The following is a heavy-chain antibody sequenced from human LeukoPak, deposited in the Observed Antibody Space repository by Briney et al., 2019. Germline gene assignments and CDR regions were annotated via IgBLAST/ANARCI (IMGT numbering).Heavy chain of an antibody. D-gene: IGHD3-10*01. J-gene: IGHJ4*02. V-gene: IGHV3-30*04. Sequence: GRSLRLSCAASGFTFSSYAMHWVRQAPGKGLEWVAVILYDGSNKYYADSVKGRFTISRDNSKNTLYLQMNSLRAEDTAVYYCATSSMVRGAQFDYWGQGTLVTVSS. CDR3: ATSSMVRGAQFDY. CDR1: GFTFSSYA. CDR2: ILYDGSNK.